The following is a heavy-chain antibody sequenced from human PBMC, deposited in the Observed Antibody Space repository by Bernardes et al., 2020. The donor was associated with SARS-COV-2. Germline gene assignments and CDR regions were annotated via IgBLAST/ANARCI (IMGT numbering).Heavy chain of an antibody. CDR1: GYNFTKNW. V-gene: IGHV5-51*01. J-gene: IGHJ3*02. Sequence: GESLKISCKASGYNFTKNWIAWVRRMPGKGLEWMGIVYPGDSETTYTPSVQGQVTIAADNSTNTAYLQCSSLRASDTSIYYFARRGGITSAGILGAFDSWGAGT. D-gene: IGHD6-13*01. CDR3: ARRGGITSAGILGAFDS. CDR2: VYPGDSET.